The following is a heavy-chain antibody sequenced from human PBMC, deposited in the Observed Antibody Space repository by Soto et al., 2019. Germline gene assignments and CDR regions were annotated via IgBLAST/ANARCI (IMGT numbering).Heavy chain of an antibody. J-gene: IGHJ4*02. D-gene: IGHD3-16*01. Sequence: GGSTRLSCAASGFTFSSYSMNWVRQAPGKGLEWVSSISSSSSYIYYADSVKGRFTISRDNAKNSLYLQMNSLRAEDTAVYYCARGPPFGVPYFDYWGQGTLVTVSS. V-gene: IGHV3-21*01. CDR2: ISSSSSYI. CDR3: ARGPPFGVPYFDY. CDR1: GFTFSSYS.